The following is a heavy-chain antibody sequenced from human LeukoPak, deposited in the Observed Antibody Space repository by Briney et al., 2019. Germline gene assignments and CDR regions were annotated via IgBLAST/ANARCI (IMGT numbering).Heavy chain of an antibody. CDR1: GGSISSGSYY. CDR3: ARELWFGELFPRSYYMDV. Sequence: PSQTLSLTCTVSGGSISSGSYYWSWIPQPPGKRLEWIWRIYTSGSTNYNPSLKSRVTISVDTSKNQFSLKLSSVTAADTAVYYCARELWFGELFPRSYYMDVWGKGTTVTISS. D-gene: IGHD3-10*01. V-gene: IGHV4-61*02. J-gene: IGHJ6*03. CDR2: IYTSGST.